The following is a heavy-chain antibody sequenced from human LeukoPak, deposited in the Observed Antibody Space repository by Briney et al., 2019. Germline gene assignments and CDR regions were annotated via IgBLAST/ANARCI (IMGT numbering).Heavy chain of an antibody. CDR1: GGSISSSSYY. D-gene: IGHD6-13*01. J-gene: IGHJ3*02. Sequence: SETLSLTCTVSGGSISSSSYYWGWIRQPPGKGLEWIGSIYYSGSTYYNPSLKSRVTISVDTSKNQFSLKLSSVTAADTAVYYCARGSTTHLMSSSWRAPYAFDIWGQGTMVTVSS. V-gene: IGHV4-39*07. CDR3: ARGSTTHLMSSSWRAPYAFDI. CDR2: IYYSGST.